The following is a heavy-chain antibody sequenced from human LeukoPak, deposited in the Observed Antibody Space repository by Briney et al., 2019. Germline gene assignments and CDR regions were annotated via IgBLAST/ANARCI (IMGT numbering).Heavy chain of an antibody. J-gene: IGHJ4*02. D-gene: IGHD3-22*01. CDR3: ARAPSSGYYSWYFDY. CDR2: IYYSGST. V-gene: IGHV4-59*01. CDR1: GGSISSYY. Sequence: SETLSLTCTVSGGSISSYYWSWIRQPPGKGLEWIGYIYYSGSTTYNPSLKSRVTISVDTSKNQFSLKLSSVTAADTAVYYCARAPSSGYYSWYFDYWGQGTLVTVSS.